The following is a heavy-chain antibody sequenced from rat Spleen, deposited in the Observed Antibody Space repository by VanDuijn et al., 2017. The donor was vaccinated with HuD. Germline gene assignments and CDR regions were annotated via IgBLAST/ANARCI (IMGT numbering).Heavy chain of an antibody. CDR2: ISTGGGDT. CDR1: GFTFSSFP. Sequence: EVQLVESDGGLVQPGRSLKLSCAASGFTFSSFPMAWVRQAPTKGLEWVASISTGGGDTYYRDSVKGRFTISRDNAKSPLYLQIDSLRSEDTATYYCATGLFPRAAIFAHWGQGTLVTVSS. J-gene: IGHJ3*01. V-gene: IGHV5-25*01. CDR3: ATGLFPRAAIFAH. D-gene: IGHD1-2*01.